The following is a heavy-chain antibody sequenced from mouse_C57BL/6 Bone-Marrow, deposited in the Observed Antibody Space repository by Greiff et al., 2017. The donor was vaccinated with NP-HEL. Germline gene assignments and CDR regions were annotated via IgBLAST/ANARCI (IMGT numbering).Heavy chain of an antibody. V-gene: IGHV1-69*01. J-gene: IGHJ2*01. Sequence: QVQLQQPGAELVMPGASVKLSCKASGYTFTSYWMHWVKQRPGQGLEWIGDIDPSDSYTNYNQKFKGKSTLTVDKSSSTAYMQLSSLTSEDSAVYYCARGPGIYYGNLHFDYWGQGTTLTVSS. CDR2: IDPSDSYT. D-gene: IGHD2-1*01. CDR1: GYTFTSYW. CDR3: ARGPGIYYGNLHFDY.